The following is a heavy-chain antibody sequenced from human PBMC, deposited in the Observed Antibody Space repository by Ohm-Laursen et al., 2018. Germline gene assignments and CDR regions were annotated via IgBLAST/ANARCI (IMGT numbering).Heavy chain of an antibody. V-gene: IGHV3-48*03. CDR2: ISSSGSTI. D-gene: IGHD3-3*01. CDR1: GFTFSSYE. J-gene: IGHJ4*02. Sequence: SLRLSCAATGFTFSSYEMNWVRQAPGKGLEWVSYISSSGSTIHYADSVKGRFTISRDNSKNTLYLQMNSLRADDTALYYCAKDGVRYDFWSGRADYWGQGTLVTVSS. CDR3: AKDGVRYDFWSGRADY.